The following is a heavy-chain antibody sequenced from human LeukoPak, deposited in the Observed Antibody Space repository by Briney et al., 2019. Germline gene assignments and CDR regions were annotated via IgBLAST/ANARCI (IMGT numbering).Heavy chain of an antibody. CDR2: IYYSGST. D-gene: IGHD3-10*01. CDR1: GGSISSSSYY. J-gene: IGHJ6*03. Sequence: SSETLSLTCTVSGGSISSSSYYWGWIRQPPGKGLEWIGSIYYSGSTYYNPSLKSRVTISVDTSKNQFSLKLSSVTAADAAVYYCARLFGLQVWFGEYYYYYYMDVWGKGTTVTISS. V-gene: IGHV4-39*07. CDR3: ARLFGLQVWFGEYYYYYYMDV.